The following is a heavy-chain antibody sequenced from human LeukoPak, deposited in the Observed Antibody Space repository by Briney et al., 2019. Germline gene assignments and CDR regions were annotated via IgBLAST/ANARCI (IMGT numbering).Heavy chain of an antibody. D-gene: IGHD4-17*01. J-gene: IGHJ4*02. Sequence: GGSLRLSCAASGFTFTSTSMNWVRQAPGKGLEWISYISSSSRTVHYADSVKGRFTISRDNARNSLYLQINSLRDEDTAVYYCVRDYDYAPDYWGQGTLVTVSS. CDR3: VRDYDYAPDY. CDR2: ISSSSRTV. CDR1: GFTFTSTS. V-gene: IGHV3-48*02.